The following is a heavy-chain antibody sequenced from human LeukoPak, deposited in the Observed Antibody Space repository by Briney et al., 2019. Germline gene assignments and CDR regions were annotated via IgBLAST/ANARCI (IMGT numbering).Heavy chain of an antibody. CDR1: GFSFNSHA. J-gene: IGHJ4*02. CDR3: ATDQRYAFYY. CDR2: NDISGSST. D-gene: IGHD3-9*01. Sequence: AGGSLRLSCAACGFSFNSHAMCWLHQAPAKGLEWVSSNDISGSSTYYADSLKGRVTISRDDANNTLYLHMNSLRDDDTAVYYCATDQRYAFYYWGQGILVTVSS. V-gene: IGHV3-23*05.